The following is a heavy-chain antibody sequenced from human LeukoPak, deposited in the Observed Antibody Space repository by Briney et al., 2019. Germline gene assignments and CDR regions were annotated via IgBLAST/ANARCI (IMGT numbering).Heavy chain of an antibody. Sequence: SGTLSLTCAVSGGSVTSSNWWSWVRQPPGKGLEWIGGIYHGGTTNYNPSLKSRVTISVDKSKNQFSLKLSSVTAADTAVYYCARGPGGHYYDSSGYFDYWGQGTLVTVSS. J-gene: IGHJ4*02. CDR3: ARGPGGHYYDSSGYFDY. D-gene: IGHD3-22*01. CDR2: IYHGGTT. V-gene: IGHV4-4*02. CDR1: GGSVTSSNW.